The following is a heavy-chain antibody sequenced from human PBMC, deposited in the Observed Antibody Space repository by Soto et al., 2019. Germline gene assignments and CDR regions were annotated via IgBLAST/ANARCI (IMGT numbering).Heavy chain of an antibody. Sequence: SETLSLTCTVSGGSVSSGSYYWSWIRQPPGKGLEWIGYIYYSGSTNYNPSLKSRVTISVDTSKNQFSLKLSSVTAADTAVYYCAREVVVVPAAIGWIYYYYYGMEVLGQGTTVTASS. J-gene: IGHJ6*02. CDR1: GGSVSSGSYY. V-gene: IGHV4-61*01. CDR3: AREVVVVPAAIGWIYYYYYGMEV. CDR2: IYYSGST. D-gene: IGHD2-2*02.